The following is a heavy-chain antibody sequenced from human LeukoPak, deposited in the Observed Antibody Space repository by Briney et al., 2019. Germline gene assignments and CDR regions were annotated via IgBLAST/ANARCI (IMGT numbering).Heavy chain of an antibody. CDR3: ARGHYYDSSRLFDY. CDR1: GGSISSYY. D-gene: IGHD3-22*01. CDR2: IYYSGST. J-gene: IGHJ4*02. Sequence: PSEALSLTCTVSGGSISSYYWSWIRQPPGKGLEWIGYIYYSGSTNYNPSLKSRVTISVDTSKNQFSLKLSSVTAADTAVYYCARGHYYDSSRLFDYWGQGTLVTVSS. V-gene: IGHV4-59*01.